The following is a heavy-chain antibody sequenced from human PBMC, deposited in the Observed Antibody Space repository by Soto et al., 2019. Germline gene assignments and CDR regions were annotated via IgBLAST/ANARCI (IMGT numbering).Heavy chain of an antibody. D-gene: IGHD2-2*01. V-gene: IGHV4-31*03. CDR3: ANIVVPAAPFDY. CDR1: GGSISSGGYY. CDR2: IYYSGST. J-gene: IGHJ4*02. Sequence: PSETLSLTCTVSGGSISSGGYYWSWIRQHPGKGLEWIGYIYYSGSTYYNPSLKSRVTISIDTSKNQFSLKLSSVTAADTAVYYCANIVVPAAPFDYWGQGTLVTVSS.